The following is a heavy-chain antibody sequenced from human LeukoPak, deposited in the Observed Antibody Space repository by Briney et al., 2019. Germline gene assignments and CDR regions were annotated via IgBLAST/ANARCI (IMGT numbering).Heavy chain of an antibody. CDR1: GFTFSSYS. CDR2: ISTSSSYI. Sequence: GGSLRLSCAAYGFTFSSYSMNWVRQAPGKGLEWVSFISTSSSYIYYADSVKGRFTISRDNAKNSLYLEMSSLRAEDTAVYYCAKDWDTMVRGVSYFDYWGQGTLVTVSS. D-gene: IGHD3-10*01. J-gene: IGHJ4*02. V-gene: IGHV3-21*01. CDR3: AKDWDTMVRGVSYFDY.